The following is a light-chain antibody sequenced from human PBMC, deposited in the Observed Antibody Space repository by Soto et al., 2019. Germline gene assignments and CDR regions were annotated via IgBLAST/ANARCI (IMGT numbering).Light chain of an antibody. Sequence: QSALTQPASVSGSPGQSITISFTGTSSDVGGYNYVSWYQQHPGKAPKLMIYEVSNRPSGVSNRFSGSKSGNPASLTISGLQDEDEADYYCSSYTSSSTLYVFGTGTKIT. CDR3: SSYTSSSTLYV. CDR1: SSDVGGYNY. J-gene: IGLJ1*01. V-gene: IGLV2-14*01. CDR2: EVS.